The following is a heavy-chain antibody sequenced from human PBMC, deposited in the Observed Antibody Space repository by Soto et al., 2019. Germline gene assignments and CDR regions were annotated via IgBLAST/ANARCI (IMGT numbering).Heavy chain of an antibody. D-gene: IGHD3-3*01. Sequence: QVQLQESGPGLVKPSQTLSLTCTVSGGSISSGDYYWSWSRQHPGKGLEWIGYIYYSGSTYYNPSLKSRLTISVDTSKNQFSLKLSSVTAADTAVYYCARWWSGSRQGFDPWGQGTLVTVSS. V-gene: IGHV4-31*03. J-gene: IGHJ5*02. CDR3: ARWWSGSRQGFDP. CDR1: GGSISSGDYY. CDR2: IYYSGST.